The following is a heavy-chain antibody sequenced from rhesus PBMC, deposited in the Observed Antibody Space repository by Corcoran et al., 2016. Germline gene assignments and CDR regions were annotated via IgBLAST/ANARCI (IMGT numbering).Heavy chain of an antibody. CDR1: GGSISSNY. CDR2: FSGSGGST. J-gene: IGHJ4*01. D-gene: IGHD4-23*01. V-gene: IGHV4-173*01. Sequence: QLQLQESGPGLVKPSETLSLTCAVSGGSISSNYWSWIRQPPGKGMEWIGPFSGSGGSTDYNPSLKSRVTISTDTSKNQLSLQLSSVTAADTAVYYCARDPPYSNYFDYWGQGVLVTVSS. CDR3: ARDPPYSNYFDY.